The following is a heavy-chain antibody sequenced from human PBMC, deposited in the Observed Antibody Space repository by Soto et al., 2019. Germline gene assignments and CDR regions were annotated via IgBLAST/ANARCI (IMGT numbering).Heavy chain of an antibody. Sequence: GGSLRLSCAASGFTFSSYAMSWVRQAPGTGLEWVSSITGTGGTTYYANSVKGRFTISRDNSENTLYLQMNSLRAEDTAVYYWGHSRGGGWRYFDYWGQGTLVTVSS. J-gene: IGHJ4*02. CDR3: GHSRGGGWRYFDY. CDR2: ITGTGGTT. CDR1: GFTFSSYA. V-gene: IGHV3-23*01. D-gene: IGHD2-15*01.